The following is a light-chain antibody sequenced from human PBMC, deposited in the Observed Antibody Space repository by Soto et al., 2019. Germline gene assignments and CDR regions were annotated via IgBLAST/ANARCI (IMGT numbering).Light chain of an antibody. CDR3: ISYTSSSTSYV. CDR1: SSDVGGYNY. V-gene: IGLV2-14*01. Sequence: QSALTRPASVSGSPGQSITISCTGTSSDVGGYNYVAWYQQHPGKVPRLMIYEVSNRPSGVSNRFSGSKSGSMASLTISGLQAEDEADYYCISYTSSSTSYVFGNGTKVTVL. CDR2: EVS. J-gene: IGLJ1*01.